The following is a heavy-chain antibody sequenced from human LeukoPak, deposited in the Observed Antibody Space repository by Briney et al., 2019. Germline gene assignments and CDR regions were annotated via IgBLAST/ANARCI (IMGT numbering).Heavy chain of an antibody. CDR1: GYTFTGYY. Sequence: ASVKVSCKASGYTFTGYYMHWVRQAPGQGLEWMGWITPKSGGTNYAQKFQGWVTMTRDTSISTAYMELSRLRSDDTAVYYCARWSTMVRGVIITWGAFDIWGQGTMVTVSS. D-gene: IGHD3-10*01. V-gene: IGHV1-2*04. J-gene: IGHJ3*02. CDR3: ARWSTMVRGVIITWGAFDI. CDR2: ITPKSGGT.